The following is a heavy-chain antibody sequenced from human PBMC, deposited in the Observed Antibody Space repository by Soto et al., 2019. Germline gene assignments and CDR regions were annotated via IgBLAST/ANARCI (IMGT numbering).Heavy chain of an antibody. CDR3: ALEMGYSSGWWGFDY. CDR2: ISYDGSNK. D-gene: IGHD6-19*01. Sequence: QVQLVESGGGVVQPGRSLRLSCAASGFTFSSYGMHWVRQAPGKGLEWVAVISYDGSNKYYADSVKGRFTISRDNSKNTLYLQMNSLRAEDTAVYYCALEMGYSSGWWGFDYWGQGTLVTVSP. V-gene: IGHV3-30*03. CDR1: GFTFSSYG. J-gene: IGHJ4*02.